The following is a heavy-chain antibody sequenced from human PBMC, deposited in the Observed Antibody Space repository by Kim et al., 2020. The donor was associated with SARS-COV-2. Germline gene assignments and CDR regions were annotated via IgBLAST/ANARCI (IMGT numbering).Heavy chain of an antibody. J-gene: IGHJ4*02. CDR3: ARDRGDGYVPNIFDY. CDR2: VYYTGGT. V-gene: IGHV4-39*07. Sequence: SETLSLTCSVSGDSISRGDSYWGWIRQPPGKGLEWIANVYYTGGTYYNPSLKSRVTISMDTSNNRFSLKRVSLTAADTAVYFCARDRGDGYVPNIFDYWGQGAQVTVSS. CDR1: GDSISRGDSY. D-gene: IGHD2-21*01.